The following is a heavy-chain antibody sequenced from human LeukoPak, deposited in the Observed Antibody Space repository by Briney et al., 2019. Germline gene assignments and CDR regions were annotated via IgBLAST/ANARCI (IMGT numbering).Heavy chain of an antibody. Sequence: GGSLRLSCAASGFTFSSYWMSWVRQAPGKGLEWVANIKQDGSEKYYVDSVKGRFTTSRDNSKNTLHLQMNSLRADDTAVYYCAKAGPGTMTFDAFDIWGQGTVVTVSS. CDR3: AKAGPGTMTFDAFDI. V-gene: IGHV3-7*03. CDR2: IKQDGSEK. J-gene: IGHJ3*02. D-gene: IGHD3-22*01. CDR1: GFTFSSYW.